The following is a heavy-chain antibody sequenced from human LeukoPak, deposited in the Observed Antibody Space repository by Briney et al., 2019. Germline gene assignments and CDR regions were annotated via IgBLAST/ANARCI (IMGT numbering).Heavy chain of an antibody. CDR1: GFMFSSYA. D-gene: IGHD3-10*01. Sequence: GGSLRLSCAASGFMFSSYAMGWVRQAPGKGLEWVSGISGSGAITYYADSVKGRFSISRDNSKNTLYLQMNSLRAEDTAVYYCAKQMVRGVLDAFDIWGQGTMVTVSS. V-gene: IGHV3-23*01. J-gene: IGHJ3*02. CDR2: ISGSGAIT. CDR3: AKQMVRGVLDAFDI.